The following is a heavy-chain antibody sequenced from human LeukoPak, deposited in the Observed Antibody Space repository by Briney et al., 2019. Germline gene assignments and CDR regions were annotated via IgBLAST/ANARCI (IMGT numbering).Heavy chain of an antibody. V-gene: IGHV4-4*07. CDR1: GGSISSYY. D-gene: IGHD3-22*01. CDR2: IYTSGST. CDR3: AREYYYDSSGYLSYYYYMDV. Sequence: SETLSLTCTVSGGSISSYYWSWIRQPAGKGLEWIGRIYTSGSTNYNPSLKSRVTMSVDTSKNQFSLKLSPVTAADTAVYYCAREYYYDSSGYLSYYYYMDVWGKGTTVTVSS. J-gene: IGHJ6*03.